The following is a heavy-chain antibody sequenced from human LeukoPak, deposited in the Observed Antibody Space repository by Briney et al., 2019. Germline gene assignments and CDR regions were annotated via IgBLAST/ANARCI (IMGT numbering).Heavy chain of an antibody. CDR3: ARDVSKEGFDY. Sequence: GASVKVSCKASGGTFSSYAISWVRQAPGQGLEWMGRIIPIFGTANYAQKFQGRVTITTDESTSTAYMELSSLRYEDTAVYYCARDVSKEGFDYWGQGTLVTVSS. V-gene: IGHV1-69*05. J-gene: IGHJ4*02. CDR2: IIPIFGTA. D-gene: IGHD5/OR15-5a*01. CDR1: GGTFSSYA.